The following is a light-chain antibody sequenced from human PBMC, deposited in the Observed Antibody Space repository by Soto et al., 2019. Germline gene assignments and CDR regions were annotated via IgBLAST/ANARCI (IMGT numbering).Light chain of an antibody. CDR3: VTWDDSLSTVV. V-gene: IGLV1-47*01. CDR2: RND. J-gene: IGLJ2*01. CDR1: SSTIGRNF. Sequence: QSVLTQPPSASGTPGQRVTISCSGSSSTIGRNFVYWYQHLPRMAPHLLIYRNDQRPSGVPDRFSGSTSGTSAPLAIGGLRSEDEADYCCVTWDDSLSTVVFGGGTKLTVL.